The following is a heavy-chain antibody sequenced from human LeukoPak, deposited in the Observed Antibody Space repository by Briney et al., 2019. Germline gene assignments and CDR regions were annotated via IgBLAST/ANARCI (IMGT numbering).Heavy chain of an antibody. CDR3: AKWERLNRVFF. CDR2: NYTGGNT. CDR1: GDSISSGSFY. D-gene: IGHD1-26*01. Sequence: SQTLSLTCTVSGDSISSGSFYWSWIRQPAGKGLEWIGRNYTGGNTNYNPSLQSRVAISIDTSKNQFSPKLNSVTAADTAMYYCAKWERLNRVFFWGQGTLVAVSS. J-gene: IGHJ4*02. V-gene: IGHV4-61*02.